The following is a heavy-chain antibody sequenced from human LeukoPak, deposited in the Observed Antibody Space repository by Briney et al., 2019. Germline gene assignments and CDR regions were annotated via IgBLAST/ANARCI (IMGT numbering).Heavy chain of an antibody. CDR3: TRLTTVTTVC. V-gene: IGHV4-61*02. Sequence: SQTLSLTCTVSGGSISSGSYYWSWIRQPAGKGLEWIGRIYTSGSTNYNPSLKSRVTISVDTSKNQFSLKLSSVTAADTAVYYCTRLTTVTTVCWGQGTLVTVSS. CDR1: GGSISSGSYY. D-gene: IGHD4-17*01. J-gene: IGHJ4*02. CDR2: IYTSGST.